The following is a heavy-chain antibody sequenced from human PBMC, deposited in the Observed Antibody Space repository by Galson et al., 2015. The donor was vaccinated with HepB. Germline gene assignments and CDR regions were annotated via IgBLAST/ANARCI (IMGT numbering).Heavy chain of an antibody. V-gene: IGHV1-46*03. CDR1: GYTFTSYG. Sequence: SVKVSCKASGYTFTSYGISWVRQAPGQGLEWMGIINPSGGSTSYAQKFQGRVTMTRDTSTSTVYMELSSLRSEDTAVYYCARAQLTGDAFDIWGQGTMVTVSS. CDR2: INPSGGST. J-gene: IGHJ3*02. CDR3: ARAQLTGDAFDI. D-gene: IGHD7-27*01.